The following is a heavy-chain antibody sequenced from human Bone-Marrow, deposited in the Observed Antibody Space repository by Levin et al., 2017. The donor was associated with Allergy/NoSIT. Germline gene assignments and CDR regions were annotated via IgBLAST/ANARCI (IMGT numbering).Heavy chain of an antibody. D-gene: IGHD6-19*01. J-gene: IGHJ4*02. V-gene: IGHV4-30-4*01. CDR2: IYYSGGT. CDR1: GGSISSDDYY. Sequence: SETLSLTCTVSGGSISSDDYYWSWIRQPPGKGLEWIGYIYYSGGTDYNPSLKSRLTISVDTSNNHFSLKLSSVTAADTAVYYCARTKAVGPTLFDYWGQGTLVTVSS. CDR3: ARTKAVGPTLFDY.